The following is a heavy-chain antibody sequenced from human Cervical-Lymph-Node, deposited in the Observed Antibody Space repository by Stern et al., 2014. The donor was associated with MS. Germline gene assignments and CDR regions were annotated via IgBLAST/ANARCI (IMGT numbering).Heavy chain of an antibody. J-gene: IGHJ4*02. D-gene: IGHD3-16*01. V-gene: IGHV4-31*03. CDR3: ARSDRLWGSFDY. Sequence: QVQLQESGPGLVKPSQTLSLTCTVSGASISTVGYHWSWIRQHPGTGLVWIAYISYIVSTYYNPSLKSRVSISADTSKNQFSLNLTSVAAADTSLYYCARSDRLWGSFDYWGQGTLVAVSS. CDR1: GASISTVGYH. CDR2: ISYIVST.